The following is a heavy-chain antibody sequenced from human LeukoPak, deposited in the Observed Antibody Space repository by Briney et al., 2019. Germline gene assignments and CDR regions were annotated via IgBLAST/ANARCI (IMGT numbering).Heavy chain of an antibody. CDR1: GGSISSSSYY. J-gene: IGHJ3*02. CDR3: ARAQGSYDSSGDDAFDI. CDR2: IYYSGST. V-gene: IGHV4-39*07. Sequence: SETLSLTCTVYGGSISSSSYYWGWIRQPPGKGLEWIGSIYYSGSTYYNPSLKSRVTISVDTSKNQFSLKLSSVTAADTAVYYRARAQGSYDSSGDDAFDIWGQGTMVTVSS. D-gene: IGHD3-22*01.